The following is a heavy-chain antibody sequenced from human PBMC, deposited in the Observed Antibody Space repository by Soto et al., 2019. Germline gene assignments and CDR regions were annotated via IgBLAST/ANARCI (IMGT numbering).Heavy chain of an antibody. J-gene: IGHJ6*02. CDR3: AKARRQLWYLSWSYGMDV. V-gene: IGHV3-23*01. D-gene: IGHD5-18*01. CDR1: GFTFSSYA. CDR2: ISGSGGST. Sequence: QPGGSLRLSCAASGFTFSSYAMSWVRQAPGKGLEWVSAISGSGGSTYYADSVKGRFTISRDDSKNTLYLQMNSLRAEDTAVYYCAKARRQLWYLSWSYGMDVWGQGTTVTVSS.